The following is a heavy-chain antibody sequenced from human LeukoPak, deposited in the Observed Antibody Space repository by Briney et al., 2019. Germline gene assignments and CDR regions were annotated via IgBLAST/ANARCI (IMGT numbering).Heavy chain of an antibody. Sequence: GGSLRLSCAASGFTFSSYAMSWVRQAPGKGLEWVSAICGSGGSTYSADSVKGRFTISRDNSKTTLYLQMTSLRAEDTAVYYCAKSPRVAAAGRRGDYWGQGTLVTVSS. CDR3: AKSPRVAAAGRRGDY. J-gene: IGHJ4*02. CDR2: ICGSGGST. D-gene: IGHD6-13*01. V-gene: IGHV3-23*01. CDR1: GFTFSSYA.